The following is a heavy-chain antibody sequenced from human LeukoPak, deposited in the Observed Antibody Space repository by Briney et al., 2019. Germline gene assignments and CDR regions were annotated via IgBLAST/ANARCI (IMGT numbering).Heavy chain of an antibody. Sequence: ASVKVSCKASGYTFTGYYMHWVRQAPGQGLEWMGWISAYNGNTNYAQKLQGRVTMTTDTSTSTAYMELRSLRSDDTAVYYCARTLRFLESAPDYWGQGTLVTVSS. CDR3: ARTLRFLESAPDY. J-gene: IGHJ4*02. V-gene: IGHV1-18*04. CDR2: ISAYNGNT. D-gene: IGHD3-3*01. CDR1: GYTFTGYY.